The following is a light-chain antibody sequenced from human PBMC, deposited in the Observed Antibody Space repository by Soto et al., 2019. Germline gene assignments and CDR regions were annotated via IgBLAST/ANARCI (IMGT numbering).Light chain of an antibody. Sequence: DVLMTQSPLSLPVTLGQPASISCRSRQSLLHSDGNTYLNWFQQRPGQSPRRLIYKVSNRDSGVPDRFSGGGSGTNFTLKISRVEAEDGGVYYCMQGTHWPPYTFGQGTKLEIK. CDR1: QSLLHSDGNTY. J-gene: IGKJ2*01. CDR3: MQGTHWPPYT. V-gene: IGKV2-30*02. CDR2: KVS.